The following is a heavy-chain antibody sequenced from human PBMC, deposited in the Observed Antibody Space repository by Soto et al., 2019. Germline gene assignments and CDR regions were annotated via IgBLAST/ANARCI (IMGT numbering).Heavy chain of an antibody. CDR2: MSSDGSNT. CDR3: ARPFHSMIVVVNGLYYGMDF. J-gene: IGHJ6*02. Sequence: HPGGSLRLSCAASGFTFSSYAIHWVRQAPGKGLEWVAFMSSDGSNTFYADSVGGRFTVSRDNSKSTLYLQMNGLMPEDTAVYYCARPFHSMIVVVNGLYYGMDFWGQGTTGTV. V-gene: IGHV3-30*03. D-gene: IGHD3-22*01. CDR1: GFTFSSYA.